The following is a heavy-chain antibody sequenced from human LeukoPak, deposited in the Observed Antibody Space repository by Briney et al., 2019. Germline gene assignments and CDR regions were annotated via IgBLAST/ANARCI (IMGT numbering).Heavy chain of an antibody. J-gene: IGHJ4*02. CDR2: IYTSGST. CDR3: AIESDFWSGAYFDY. CDR1: GGSISSYY. V-gene: IGHV4-4*07. Sequence: PSETLSLTCTVSGGSISSYYWSWIRQPAGKGLEWIGRIYTSGSTNYNPSLKSRVTMSVDTSKNQFSLKLSSVTDADTAVYYCAIESDFWSGAYFDYWGQGTLVTVSS. D-gene: IGHD3-3*01.